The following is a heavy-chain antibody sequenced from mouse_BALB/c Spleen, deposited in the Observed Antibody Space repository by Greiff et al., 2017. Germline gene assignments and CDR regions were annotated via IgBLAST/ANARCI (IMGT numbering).Heavy chain of an antibody. Sequence: EVQVVESGGGLVQPGGSRKLSCAASGFTFSSFGMHWVRQAPEKGLEWVAYISSGSSTIYYADTVKGRFTISRDNPKNTLFLQMTSLRSEDTAMYYCARLVQGAMDYWGQGTSVTVSS. J-gene: IGHJ4*01. CDR1: GFTFSSFG. CDR3: ARLVQGAMDY. CDR2: ISSGSSTI. V-gene: IGHV5-17*02. D-gene: IGHD1-1*02.